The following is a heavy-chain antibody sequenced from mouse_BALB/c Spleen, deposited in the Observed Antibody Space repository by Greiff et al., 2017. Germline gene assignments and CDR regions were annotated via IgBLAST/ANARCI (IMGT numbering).Heavy chain of an antibody. V-gene: IGHV2-6-7*01. Sequence: QVQLQQSGPGLVAPSQSLSITCTVSGFSLTGYGVNWVRQPPGKGLEWLGMIWGDGSTDYNSALKSRLSISKDNSKSQVFLKMNSLQTDDTARYYCARERGYDYAFDYWGQGTTLTVSS. J-gene: IGHJ2*01. CDR1: GFSLTGYG. CDR3: ARERGYDYAFDY. D-gene: IGHD2-4*01. CDR2: IWGDGST.